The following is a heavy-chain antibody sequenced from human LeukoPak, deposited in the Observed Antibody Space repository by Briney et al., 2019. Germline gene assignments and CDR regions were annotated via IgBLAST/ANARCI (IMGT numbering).Heavy chain of an antibody. Sequence: GGSLRLSCAASGFTFSNAWMSWVRQAPGKGLGWVGRIKTKTDGGTTDYAAPVKGRFTISRDDSKNTLYLQMNSLKTEDTAVYYCTTDLTTGTGALDYWGQGTLVTVSS. J-gene: IGHJ4*02. V-gene: IGHV3-15*01. CDR3: TTDLTTGTGALDY. CDR1: GFTFSNAW. CDR2: IKTKTDGGTT. D-gene: IGHD4-17*01.